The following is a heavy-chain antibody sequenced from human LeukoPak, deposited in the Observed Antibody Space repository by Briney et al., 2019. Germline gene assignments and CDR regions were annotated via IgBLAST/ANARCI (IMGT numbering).Heavy chain of an antibody. J-gene: IGHJ2*01. CDR1: GGSITSSSHY. CDR2: RYNTGSS. V-gene: IGHV4-39*07. D-gene: IGHD5-12*01. Sequence: SETLSLTCTVSGGSITSSSHYWAWIRQPPGKGLEWIGSRYNTGSSYYNPSLKSRVTISVDKSKNQFSLKLSSVTAADTAVYYGARGGYDYWYFDFWGRGTLVSVSS. CDR3: ARGGYDYWYFDF.